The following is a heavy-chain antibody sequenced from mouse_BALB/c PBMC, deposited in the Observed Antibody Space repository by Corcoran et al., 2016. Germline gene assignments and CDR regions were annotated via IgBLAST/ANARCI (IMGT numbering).Heavy chain of an antibody. D-gene: IGHD1-1*01. CDR1: GFNIKDTY. CDR2: IDPANGNT. J-gene: IGHJ1*01. Sequence: EVHLQQSGAELVQPGASVKLACTASGFNIKDTYMHWVKQRPEQGVEWIGRIDPANGNTKYDPKFQGKATIPADTSSNTAYLQLSSLTSEDTAVYYCARSSGSIHWYFDVWGAGTTVTVSS. CDR3: ARSSGSIHWYFDV. V-gene: IGHV14-3*02.